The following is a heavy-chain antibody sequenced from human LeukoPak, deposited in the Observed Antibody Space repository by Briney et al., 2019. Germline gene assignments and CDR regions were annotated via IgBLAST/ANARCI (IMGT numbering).Heavy chain of an antibody. Sequence: GGSLRLSCAASGFTFSSYWMDWVRQAPGKGLEWVSSINSSSNYIYYAVSVKGRFTISRDNAKNSLYLQMNSLRAEDTAVYYCAREPGDSSGWSEWGQGTLVTVSS. D-gene: IGHD6-19*01. CDR1: GFTFSSYW. CDR2: INSSSNYI. CDR3: AREPGDSSGWSE. V-gene: IGHV3-21*01. J-gene: IGHJ4*02.